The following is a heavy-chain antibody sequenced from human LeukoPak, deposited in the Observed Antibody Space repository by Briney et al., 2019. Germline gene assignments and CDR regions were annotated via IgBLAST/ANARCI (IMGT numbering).Heavy chain of an antibody. Sequence: PGGSLRLSCAASGFTFSSYAMSWVRQAPGKGLEWVSAISGSGGSTYYADSVKGRFTISRDNSKNTLYLQMNSLRAEDTAVYYCAKDADIVVVVAAPHFDYWGQGTLVTVSS. CDR2: ISGSGGST. D-gene: IGHD2-15*01. V-gene: IGHV3-23*01. J-gene: IGHJ4*02. CDR1: GFTFSSYA. CDR3: AKDADIVVVVAAPHFDY.